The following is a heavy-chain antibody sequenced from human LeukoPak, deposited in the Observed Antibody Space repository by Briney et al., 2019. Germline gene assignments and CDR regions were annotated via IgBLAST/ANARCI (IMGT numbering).Heavy chain of an antibody. CDR3: ARGGRKVDP. V-gene: IGHV3-9*01. Sequence: PGRSLRLSCAGSGFNFDEYAMHWVRQAPGKGLEWVSGITWNSDSIGYADSVKGRFTISRDNAKNSLYLQMNSLRAEDTAVYYCARGGRKVDPWGQGTLVTVSS. CDR1: GFNFDEYA. CDR2: ITWNSDSI. J-gene: IGHJ5*02. D-gene: IGHD2-15*01.